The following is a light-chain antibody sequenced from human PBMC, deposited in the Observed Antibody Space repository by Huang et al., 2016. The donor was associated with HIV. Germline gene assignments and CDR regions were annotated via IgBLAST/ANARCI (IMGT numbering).Light chain of an antibody. V-gene: IGKV1D-8*01. Sequence: VIWMTQSPSLLSASKGDKVTINCRVSQGIDSDFSWYQQKPWKAPDLLIAAASTLQGGVPSRFNGSGYGTDFTLTIIRLQSEDFANYYCQQYYTFPWTFGQGTKVDVK. CDR2: AAS. CDR1: QGIDSD. J-gene: IGKJ1*01. CDR3: QQYYTFPWT.